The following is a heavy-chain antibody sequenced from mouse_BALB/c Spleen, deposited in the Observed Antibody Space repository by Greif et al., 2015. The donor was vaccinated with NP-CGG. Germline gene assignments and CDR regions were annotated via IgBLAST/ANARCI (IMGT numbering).Heavy chain of an antibody. Sequence: EVKLMESGGGLVQPGGSRKLSCAASGFTFSSFGMHWVRQAPEKGLEWVAYISSGSSTIYYADTVKGRFTISRDNPKNTLFLQMTSLRSEDTAMYYCARVVGRGVYYAMDYWGQGTSVTVSS. CDR1: GFTFSSFG. J-gene: IGHJ4*01. CDR2: ISSGSSTI. D-gene: IGHD1-1*02. CDR3: ARVVGRGVYYAMDY. V-gene: IGHV5-17*02.